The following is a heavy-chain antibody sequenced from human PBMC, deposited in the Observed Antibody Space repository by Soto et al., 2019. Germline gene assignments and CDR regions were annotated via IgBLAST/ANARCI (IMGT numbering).Heavy chain of an antibody. D-gene: IGHD3-16*02. CDR1: GGSISSSSYY. CDR3: ARRLIMITFGGVIVNHFDY. J-gene: IGHJ4*02. CDR2: IYYSGST. Sequence: QLQLQESGPGLVKPSETLSLTCTVSGGSISSSSYYWGWIRQPPGKGLEWIGSIYYSGSTYYNPSLKSRVTISVDTSKNQFSLKLSSVTAADTAVYYCARRLIMITFGGVIVNHFDYWGQGTLVTVSS. V-gene: IGHV4-39*01.